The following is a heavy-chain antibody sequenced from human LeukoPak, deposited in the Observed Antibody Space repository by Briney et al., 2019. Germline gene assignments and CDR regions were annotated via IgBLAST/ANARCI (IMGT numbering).Heavy chain of an antibody. Sequence: GGSLRLSCAASGFTFSSYWTHWVRQVPGKGLVWVSRVNGDGTSTSYADSVQGRFTISRDNAKNTLYLYMNSLRGDDTAIYFCVRSCSSGSCYGYKDYWGQGTLVTVSS. D-gene: IGHD2-2*01. CDR1: GFTFSSYW. J-gene: IGHJ4*02. CDR2: VNGDGTST. V-gene: IGHV3-74*01. CDR3: VRSCSSGSCYGYKDY.